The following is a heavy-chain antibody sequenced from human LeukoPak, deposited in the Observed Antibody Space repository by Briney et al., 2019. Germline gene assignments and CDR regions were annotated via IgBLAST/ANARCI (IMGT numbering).Heavy chain of an antibody. V-gene: IGHV3-48*01. CDR1: GFTFSSYS. CDR3: ARGYGDSGEYYFDY. J-gene: IGHJ4*02. D-gene: IGHD4-17*01. Sequence: EGYLRLSCAASGFTFSSYSMNWDRQAPGNGLEWVSYISSSSTIYYADSVKGRFTISRENAKNSLYLQMNSLRAEDTAVYYCARGYGDSGEYYFDYWGQGTLVTVSS. CDR2: ISSSSTI.